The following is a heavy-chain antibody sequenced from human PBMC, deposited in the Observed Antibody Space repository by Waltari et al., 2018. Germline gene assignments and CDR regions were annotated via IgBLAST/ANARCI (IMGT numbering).Heavy chain of an antibody. CDR2: INGDGSST. CDR3: ARVAPKTYRSPVPGRDYYYGMDV. CDR1: GFTFSKSW. J-gene: IGHJ6*02. D-gene: IGHD6-13*01. Sequence: LVQSGGGLVQQGDSLRLPCAASGFTFSKSWMHWVRQAPGEGLVWVSRINGDGSSTSHADSVKGRFTTSRDNAKNTLYLQMKSLRVKDTGVYYCARVAPKTYRSPVPGRDYYYGMDVWGQGTAVIVSS. V-gene: IGHV3-74*01.